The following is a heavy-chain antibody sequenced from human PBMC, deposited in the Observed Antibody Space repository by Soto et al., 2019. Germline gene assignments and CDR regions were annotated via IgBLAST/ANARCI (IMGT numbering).Heavy chain of an antibody. D-gene: IGHD6-13*01. J-gene: IGHJ4*02. CDR2: IIPIFGTA. V-gene: IGHV1-69*13. CDR3: ARDGIAAAGTEGFDY. CDR1: GGTFSSYA. Sequence: GASVKVSCKASGGTFSSYAISWVRQAPGQGLEWMGGIIPIFGTANYAQKFQGRVTITADESTSTAYMELSSLRSEDTAAYYCARDGIAAAGTEGFDYWGQGTLVTVSS.